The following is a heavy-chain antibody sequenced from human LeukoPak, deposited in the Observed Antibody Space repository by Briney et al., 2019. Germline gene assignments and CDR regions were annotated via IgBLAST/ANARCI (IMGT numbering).Heavy chain of an antibody. J-gene: IGHJ6*02. CDR3: AIGPQNYGSGSYLNYYYYGMDV. CDR1: GYTFTSYG. CDR2: ISAYNGNT. Sequence: ASVKVSCKASGYTFTSYGISWVRQAPGQGLEWMGWISAYNGNTNYAQKLQGRVTMTTDTSTSTAYMELRSLRSDDTAVYYCAIGPQNYGSGSYLNYYYYGMDVWGQGTTVTVSS. V-gene: IGHV1-18*01. D-gene: IGHD3-10*01.